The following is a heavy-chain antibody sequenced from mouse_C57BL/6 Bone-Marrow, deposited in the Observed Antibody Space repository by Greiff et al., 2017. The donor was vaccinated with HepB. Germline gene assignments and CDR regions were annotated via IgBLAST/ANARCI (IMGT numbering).Heavy chain of an antibody. Sequence: QVQLQQPGAELVKPGASVKLSCKASGYTFTSYWMHWVKQRPGQGLEWIGMIHPNSGSTNYNEKFKSKATLTVDKSSSTAYMQLSSLTSEDSAVYCCARRGYYGYYGYWGQGTTLTGSS. CDR3: ARRGYYGYYGY. D-gene: IGHD2-1*01. J-gene: IGHJ2*01. CDR1: GYTFTSYW. V-gene: IGHV1-64*01. CDR2: IHPNSGST.